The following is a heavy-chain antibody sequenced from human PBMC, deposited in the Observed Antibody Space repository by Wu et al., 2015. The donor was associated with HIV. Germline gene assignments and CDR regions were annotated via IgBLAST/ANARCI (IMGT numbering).Heavy chain of an antibody. CDR3: AREVGAMLANWFDP. V-gene: IGHV1-69*11. J-gene: IGHJ5*02. CDR1: RDTFKRFA. D-gene: IGHD3-10*01. CDR2: ITPVLGST. Sequence: QVQLVQFGADVEKPGSSVKVSCKASRDTFKRFAITWVRQAPGQGLECMGKITPVLGSTVYTQKFRDRVTITADESTSTSYMELSSLTSEDTAVYYCAREVGAMLANWFDPWGQGTQVIVSS.